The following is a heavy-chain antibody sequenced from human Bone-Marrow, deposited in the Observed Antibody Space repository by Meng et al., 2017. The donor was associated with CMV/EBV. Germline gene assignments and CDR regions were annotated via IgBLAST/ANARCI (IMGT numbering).Heavy chain of an antibody. J-gene: IGHJ2*01. D-gene: IGHD4-23*01. CDR1: GGSVSSGSYY. CDR3: ASSMVVTPHWYFDL. V-gene: IGHV4-61*01. CDR2: IYYSGST. Sequence: SEPLSLTCTVSGGSVSSGSYYWSWIRQPPGKGLEWIGYIYYSGSTNYNPSLKSRVTISVDTSKNQFSLKLSSVTAADTAVYYCASSMVVTPHWYFDLWGRGTLVTVSS.